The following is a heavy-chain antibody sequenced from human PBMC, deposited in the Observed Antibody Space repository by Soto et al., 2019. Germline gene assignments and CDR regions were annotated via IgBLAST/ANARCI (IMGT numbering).Heavy chain of an antibody. CDR1: GGSISSGDYY. CDR2: VYYSGST. V-gene: IGHV4-30-4*01. CDR3: ARGVQSLFSPNWLDP. Sequence: SETLSLTCTFSGGSISSGDYYWSWIRQPPGKGLEWIGYVYYSGSTYYNPSLKSRVTISVDTSKNQFSLKLSSVTAADTAVYYCARGVQSLFSPNWLDPWGQGTLVTVSS. J-gene: IGHJ5*02. D-gene: IGHD2-8*01.